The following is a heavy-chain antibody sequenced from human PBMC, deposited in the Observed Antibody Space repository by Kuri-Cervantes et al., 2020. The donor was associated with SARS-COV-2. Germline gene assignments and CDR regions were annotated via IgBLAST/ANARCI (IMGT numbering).Heavy chain of an antibody. V-gene: IGHV3-7*01. CDR1: GFTFRSCW. Sequence: GESLKISFAASGFTFRSCWMSWVRQAPGKGLKWVAAIKPEGGEKHYVDSVRGRFTISRDDAKNSLYPQMNSLRAEDTAVYYCARGGSSWYVALPIDYWGQGTLVTVSS. D-gene: IGHD6-13*01. CDR2: IKPEGGEK. CDR3: ARGGSSWYVALPIDY. J-gene: IGHJ4*02.